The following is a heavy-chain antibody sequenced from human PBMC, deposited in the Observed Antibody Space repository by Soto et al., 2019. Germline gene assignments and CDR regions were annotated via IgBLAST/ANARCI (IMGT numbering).Heavy chain of an antibody. CDR2: MNPNSGNT. CDR1: GYTFTSYY. Sequence: QVQLVQSGAEVKKPGASVKVSCKASGYTFTSYYINWVRQATGQGLEWMGWMNPNSGNTAYAQKFQGRVPRTRNTSISTAYMELSSLRSDDTAVYSCARGRPDYGDYSGQGSQVTVSS. V-gene: IGHV1-8*01. J-gene: IGHJ4*02. CDR3: ARGRPDYGDY.